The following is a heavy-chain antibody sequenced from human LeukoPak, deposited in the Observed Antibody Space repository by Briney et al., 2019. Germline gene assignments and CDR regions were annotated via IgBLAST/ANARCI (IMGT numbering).Heavy chain of an antibody. J-gene: IGHJ4*02. V-gene: IGHV4-59*08. D-gene: IGHD6-19*01. Sequence: SETLSLTCTVSGGSMSPYHWGWIRQPPGKGLEWTGYVYYSGSTNYNPSLKSRVTISVDTSKNQFSLKLSSVTAADTAIYYCARAVSGRFDYWGQGTLVTVSS. CDR2: VYYSGST. CDR3: ARAVSGRFDY. CDR1: GGSMSPYH.